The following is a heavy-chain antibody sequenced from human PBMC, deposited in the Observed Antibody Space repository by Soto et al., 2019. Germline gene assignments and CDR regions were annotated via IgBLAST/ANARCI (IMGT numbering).Heavy chain of an antibody. D-gene: IGHD6-19*01. Sequence: QLQLQESGSGLVKPSQTLSLTCAVSGGSISSGGYSWSWIRQPPGKGLEWIGYIYHSGSTYYNPPRESRVTISVDRSTNQFSLKLSSVTAADTAVYYCARAGGLGAVAADYWGQGTLVTVSS. CDR1: GGSISSGGYS. CDR3: ARAGGLGAVAADY. J-gene: IGHJ4*02. V-gene: IGHV4-30-2*01. CDR2: IYHSGST.